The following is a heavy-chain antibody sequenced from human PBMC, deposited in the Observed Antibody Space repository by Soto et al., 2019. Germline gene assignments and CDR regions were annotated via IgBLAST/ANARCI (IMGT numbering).Heavy chain of an antibody. V-gene: IGHV3-23*01. Sequence: GGSLRLSCAASGFTFSSYAMSWVRQAPGKGLEWVSAISGSGGSTYYADSVKGRFTISRDNSKNTLYLQMNSLRAEDTAVYYGAKDSQSYYYDSSGYWDYWGQGTLVTVS. D-gene: IGHD3-22*01. CDR2: ISGSGGST. CDR3: AKDSQSYYYDSSGYWDY. CDR1: GFTFSSYA. J-gene: IGHJ4*02.